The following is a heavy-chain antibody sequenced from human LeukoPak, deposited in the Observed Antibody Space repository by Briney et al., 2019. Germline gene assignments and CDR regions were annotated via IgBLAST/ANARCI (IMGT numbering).Heavy chain of an antibody. CDR1: GDSISSRDYY. J-gene: IGHJ4*02. CDR2: ISYTGNT. CDR3: ARHTEWVWFGEPGIDY. Sequence: SETLSLTCSVSGDSISSRDYYWTWIRQHPGKALEWVGFISYTGNTYYNPSLRSRLNISIDTSKNQFSLRLSSATAADAAVYYCARHTEWVWFGEPGIDYWGQGTLVTVSS. V-gene: IGHV4-31*03. D-gene: IGHD3-10*01.